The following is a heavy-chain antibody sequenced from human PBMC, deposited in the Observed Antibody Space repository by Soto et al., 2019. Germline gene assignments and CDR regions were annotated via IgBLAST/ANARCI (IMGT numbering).Heavy chain of an antibody. V-gene: IGHV5-51*04. CDR3: ARSPRSSPYFDY. CDR2: IYPGDQET. CDR1: GYTFSNFW. Sequence: GESLKISCQCSGYTFSNFWIGWVRQLPGRGLEWMGIIYPGDQETRYSPSFHGKVTISADKPINTAYLQWNSLEASDTAFYFCARSPRSSPYFDYWGQGALVTVSS. D-gene: IGHD6-13*01. J-gene: IGHJ4*02.